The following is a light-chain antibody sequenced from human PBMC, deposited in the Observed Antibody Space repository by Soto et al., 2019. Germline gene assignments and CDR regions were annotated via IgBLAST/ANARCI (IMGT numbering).Light chain of an antibody. CDR2: AAS. Sequence: EILMTQSPAFLSVSQGERATISCRASQSVSSNLAWYQQKPGQAPRLLIYAASSRATGIPARFSGSGSGTDFTLTISSLEPEDFAVYYCQQYGSSPWTFGQGTKVDIK. CDR1: QSVSSN. CDR3: QQYGSSPWT. J-gene: IGKJ1*01. V-gene: IGKV3D-15*01.